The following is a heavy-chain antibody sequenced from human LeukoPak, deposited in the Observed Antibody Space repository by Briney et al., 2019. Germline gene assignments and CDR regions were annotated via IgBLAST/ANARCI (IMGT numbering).Heavy chain of an antibody. CDR3: AKGEDVRAFDY. CDR1: GFTFSSYA. Sequence: GGSLRLSCAASGFTFSSYAMHWVRQAPGKGLEWVAVISYDGSNKYYADSVKGRFTISRDNSKNTLYLQMNSLRAEDTAVYYCAKGEDVRAFDYWGQGTLVTVSS. J-gene: IGHJ4*02. CDR2: ISYDGSNK. D-gene: IGHD5-24*01. V-gene: IGHV3-30-3*01.